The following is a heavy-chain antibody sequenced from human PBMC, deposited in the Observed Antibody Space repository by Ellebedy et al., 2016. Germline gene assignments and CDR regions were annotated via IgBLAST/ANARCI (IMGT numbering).Heavy chain of an antibody. CDR2: INGDGSST. Sequence: GESLKISCAASGFTFSSYWMHWVRQAPGKGLVWVSRINGDGSSTYYADSVKGRFTISIYNSKNTLYLQMNSLRAEDTAVYYCARSTQFRSPSGLDYWGQGTLVSVSS. V-gene: IGHV3-74*01. CDR3: ARSTQFRSPSGLDY. D-gene: IGHD2-2*01. J-gene: IGHJ4*02. CDR1: GFTFSSYW.